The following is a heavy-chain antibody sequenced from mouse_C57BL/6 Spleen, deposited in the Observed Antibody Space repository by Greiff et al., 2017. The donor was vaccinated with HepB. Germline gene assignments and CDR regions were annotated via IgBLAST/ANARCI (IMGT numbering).Heavy chain of an antibody. V-gene: IGHV1-5*01. CDR3: TRGIYDWYYFDY. CDR1: GYTFTSYW. D-gene: IGHD2-3*01. CDR2: IYPGNSDT. J-gene: IGHJ2*01. Sequence: EVQLQQSGTVLARPGASVKMSCKTSGYTFTSYWMHWVKQRPGQGLEWIGAIYPGNSDTSYNQKFKGKAKLTAVTSASTAYMELSSLTNEDSAVYYCTRGIYDWYYFDYWGQGTTLTVSS.